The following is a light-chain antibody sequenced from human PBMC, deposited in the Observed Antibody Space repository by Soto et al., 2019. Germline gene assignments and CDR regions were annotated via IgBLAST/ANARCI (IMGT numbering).Light chain of an antibody. CDR1: QSIGNY. V-gene: IGKV3-11*01. CDR2: DVF. J-gene: IGKJ1*01. Sequence: EIVFTQAPATLSLSPGERATLSCRASQSIGNYIAWYQQKPGQAPRLLVYDVFNRATGIPARFSGSGSGTDFTLTISSLEPEDFAVYYCLQRAAWPWTFGQGTKVEVK. CDR3: LQRAAWPWT.